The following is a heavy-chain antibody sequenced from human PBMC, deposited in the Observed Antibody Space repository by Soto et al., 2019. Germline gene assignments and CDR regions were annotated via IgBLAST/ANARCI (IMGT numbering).Heavy chain of an antibody. CDR3: ASAWFGELDYYYDGMDV. CDR1: GGTFSSYA. V-gene: IGHV1-69*01. Sequence: QVQLVQSGAEVKKPGSSVKVSCKASGGTFSSYAISWVRQAPGQGLEWMGGIIPIFGTANYAQKFQGRVTSTADESTSTAYMELSSLRSEDTAVYYCASAWFGELDYYYDGMDVWCQGTTVTVSS. CDR2: IIPIFGTA. D-gene: IGHD3-10*01. J-gene: IGHJ6*02.